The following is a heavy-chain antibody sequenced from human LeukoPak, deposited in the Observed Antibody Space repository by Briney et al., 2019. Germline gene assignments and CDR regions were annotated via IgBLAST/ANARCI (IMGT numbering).Heavy chain of an antibody. CDR1: GFTFSDYY. Sequence: GGSLRLSCAASGFTFSDYYMSWIRQAPGKGLEWVSYISSSGSTIYYADSVKGRFTISRDNAKNSPYLQMNSLRAEDTAVYYWAGKWEVLVDAWGQGTTVTVSS. J-gene: IGHJ6*02. CDR3: AGKWEVLVDA. V-gene: IGHV3-11*01. D-gene: IGHD1-26*01. CDR2: ISSSGSTI.